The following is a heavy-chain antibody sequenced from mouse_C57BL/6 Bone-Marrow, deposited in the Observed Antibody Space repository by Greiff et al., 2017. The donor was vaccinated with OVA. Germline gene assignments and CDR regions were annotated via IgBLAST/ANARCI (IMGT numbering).Heavy chain of an antibody. J-gene: IGHJ3*01. CDR3: ARDYGSSPFWAY. CDR2: IDPNSGGT. V-gene: IGHV1-72*01. Sequence: QVQLKQPGAELVKPGASVKLSCKASGYTFTSYWMHWVKQRPGQGLEWIGRIDPNSGGTKYNEKFKSKATLTVDKPSSTAYMQLSSLTSEDSAVYYCARDYGSSPFWAYWGQGTLVTVSA. CDR1: GYTFTSYW. D-gene: IGHD1-1*01.